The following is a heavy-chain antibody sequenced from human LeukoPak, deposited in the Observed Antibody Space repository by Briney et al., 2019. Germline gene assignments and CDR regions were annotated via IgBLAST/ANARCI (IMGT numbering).Heavy chain of an antibody. D-gene: IGHD3-9*01. J-gene: IGHJ4*02. CDR1: GFTFSVYA. CDR2: ISVSGDNT. V-gene: IGHV3-23*01. Sequence: PGGSLRLSCAASGFTFSVYALSWVRQVPGRGLEWVSTISVSGDNTYYAESVKGRFTISRDNSKNTLYLQMNSLRAEDTAVYYCARVEKYFDWLLYDYWGQGTLVTVSS. CDR3: ARVEKYFDWLLYDY.